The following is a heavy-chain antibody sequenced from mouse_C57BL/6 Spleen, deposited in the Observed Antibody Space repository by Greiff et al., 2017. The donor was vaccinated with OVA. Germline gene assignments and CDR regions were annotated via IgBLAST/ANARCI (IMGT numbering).Heavy chain of an antibody. D-gene: IGHD1-1*01. CDR2: IYPGSGST. J-gene: IGHJ2*01. Sequence: VKLQQPGAELVKPGASVKMSCKASGYTFTSYWITWVKQRPGQGLEWIGDIYPGSGSTNYNEKFKSKATLTVDTSSSTAYMQLSSLTSEDSAVYYCARWNYGSPYFDYWGQGTTLTVSS. V-gene: IGHV1-55*01. CDR3: ARWNYGSPYFDY. CDR1: GYTFTSYW.